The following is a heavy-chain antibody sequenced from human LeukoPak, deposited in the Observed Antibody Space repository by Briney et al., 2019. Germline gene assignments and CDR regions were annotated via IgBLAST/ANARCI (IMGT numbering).Heavy chain of an antibody. CDR1: GGSMSNYW. D-gene: IGHD3-16*02. CDR3: ARARYYDYIWGSYREYYFDY. J-gene: IGHJ4*02. Sequence: PSETLSLTCTVSGGSMSNYWWNWIRQPPGKGLEWIGYIYYDGSTYYNPALNSRGTISIDTSKNQFSLKLNSVTAADTAVYYCARARYYDYIWGSYREYYFDYWGQGTLVTVSS. V-gene: IGHV4-59*08. CDR2: IYYDGST.